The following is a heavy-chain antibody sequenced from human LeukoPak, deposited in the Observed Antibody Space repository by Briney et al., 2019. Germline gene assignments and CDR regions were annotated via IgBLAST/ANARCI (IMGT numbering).Heavy chain of an antibody. D-gene: IGHD2-2*01. CDR1: GYTFTGYY. CDR2: INPNSGGT. CDR3: AREIGGIVVVGGVWYFDY. Sequence: PGRSLRLSCAASGYTFTGYYMHWVRQAPGQGLEWMGWINPNSGGTNYAQKFQGRVTMTRDTSISTAYMELSRLRSDDTAVYYCAREIGGIVVVGGVWYFDYWGQGTLVTVSS. J-gene: IGHJ4*02. V-gene: IGHV1-2*02.